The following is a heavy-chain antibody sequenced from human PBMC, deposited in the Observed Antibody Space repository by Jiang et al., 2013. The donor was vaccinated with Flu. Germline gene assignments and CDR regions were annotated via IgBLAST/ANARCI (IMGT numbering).Heavy chain of an antibody. CDR2: ISAYNANT. Sequence: GAEVKKPGASVKVSCRASGYTFPTYGVTWVRQAPGQGLEWMGWISAYNANTNYAQKLQGRVTVTADISTNTVYMELRSLTSDDTAVYYCATRGDYFDNWGQGTLVTVSS. V-gene: IGHV1-18*01. J-gene: IGHJ4*02. CDR3: ATRGDYFDN. CDR1: GYTFPTYG.